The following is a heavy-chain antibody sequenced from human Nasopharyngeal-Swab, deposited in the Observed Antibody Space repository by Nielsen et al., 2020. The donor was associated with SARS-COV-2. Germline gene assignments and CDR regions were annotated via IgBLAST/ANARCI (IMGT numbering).Heavy chain of an antibody. J-gene: IGHJ4*02. Sequence: ASVKVSCKASGYTFTGYYMHWVRQAPGQGLEWMGWINPNSGGTNYAQKFQGRVTMTRDTSISTAYMELSRLRSDDTAVYYCARGTTSSRASNYFDYWGQGTLVTVSS. CDR3: ARGTTSSRASNYFDY. CDR2: INPNSGGT. V-gene: IGHV1-2*02. D-gene: IGHD6-13*01. CDR1: GYTFTGYY.